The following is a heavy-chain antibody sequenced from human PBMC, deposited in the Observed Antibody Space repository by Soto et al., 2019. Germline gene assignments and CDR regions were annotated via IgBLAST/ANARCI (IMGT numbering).Heavy chain of an antibody. J-gene: IGHJ1*01. CDR2: IYTSGST. CDR1: GGSISSYY. V-gene: IGHV4-4*07. Sequence: PSETLSLTCTVSGGSISSYYWSWIRQPAGKGLEWIGRIYTSGSTNYNPSLKSRVTMSVDTSKNQFSLKLSSVTAADTAVYYCARACSSNSYYDLFEDWGQGNRVTVHS. CDR3: ARACSSNSYYDLFED. D-gene: IGHD2-2*01.